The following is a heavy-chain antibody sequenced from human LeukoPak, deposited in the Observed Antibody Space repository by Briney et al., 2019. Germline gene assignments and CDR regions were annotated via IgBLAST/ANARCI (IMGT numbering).Heavy chain of an antibody. CDR2: IYYSGST. CDR3: ARGVRDSRSWAIFDY. V-gene: IGHV4-59*01. D-gene: IGHD6-13*01. J-gene: IGHJ4*02. CDR1: GSSISSYY. Sequence: SETLSLTCTVSGSSISSYYWSWIRQPPGKGLEWIGYIYYSGSTNYNPSLKSRVTISVDTSKNQFSLKLTSVTAADTAVYYCARGVRDSRSWAIFDYWGQGTLVTVSS.